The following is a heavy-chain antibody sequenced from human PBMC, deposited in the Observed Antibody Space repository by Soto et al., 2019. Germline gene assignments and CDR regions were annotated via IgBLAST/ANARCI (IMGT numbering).Heavy chain of an antibody. CDR2: IGGSGDNI. CDR1: GFDFSSYA. CDR3: AKEGRNFYYYFDY. J-gene: IGHJ4*02. D-gene: IGHD1-26*01. V-gene: IGHV3-23*01. Sequence: EVHVLESGGGLVQPGGSLRLSCAASGFDFSSYAMSWVRQAPVKGLEWVSGIGGSGDNIYYADSVKGRFTISRDNSKNTLYLQMNSLRPEDTALYYCAKEGRNFYYYFDYWGQGTLVTVSS.